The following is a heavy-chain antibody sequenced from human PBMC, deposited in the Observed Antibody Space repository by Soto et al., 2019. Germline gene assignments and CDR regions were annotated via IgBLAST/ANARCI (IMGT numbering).Heavy chain of an antibody. CDR2: IYHSGST. CDR1: GGSISSGGYS. D-gene: IGHD3-22*01. J-gene: IGHJ4*02. Sequence: QLQLQESGSGLVKPSQTLSLTCAVSGGSISSGGYSWSWIRQPPGKGLEWIGYIYHSGSTYYNPSLKTRVTISVDRSKNQCSLKLSSVTAADTAVYYCARFFPDSSWDPGGFDYWGQGTLVTVSS. CDR3: ARFFPDSSWDPGGFDY. V-gene: IGHV4-30-2*01.